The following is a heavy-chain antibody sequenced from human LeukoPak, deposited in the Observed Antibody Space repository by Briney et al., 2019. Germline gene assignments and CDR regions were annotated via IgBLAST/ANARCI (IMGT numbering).Heavy chain of an antibody. Sequence: PSETLSLTCTVSGGSISSYYWSWLRQPAGKGLEWIGRIYTSGSTHYNPSLKSRVTMSVDTSKNQFSLKLSSVTAADTAVYYCARSGLGYYYYYYMDVWGKGTTVTVSS. CDR2: IYTSGST. CDR3: ARSGLGYYYYYYMDV. D-gene: IGHD1-26*01. CDR1: GGSISSYY. V-gene: IGHV4-4*07. J-gene: IGHJ6*03.